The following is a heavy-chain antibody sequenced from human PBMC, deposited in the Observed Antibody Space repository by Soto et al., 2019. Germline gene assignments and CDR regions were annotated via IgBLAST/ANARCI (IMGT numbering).Heavy chain of an antibody. CDR3: ARQQYDFWSGYNYYYYYGMDV. CDR2: IYPGDSDT. J-gene: IGHJ6*02. Sequence: LKISCKGSGYSFTSYWIGWVRQMPGKGLEWMGIIYPGDSDTRYSPSFQGQVTISADKSISTAYLQWSSLKASDTAMYYCARQQYDFWSGYNYYYYYGMDVWGQGTTVTVSS. D-gene: IGHD3-3*01. V-gene: IGHV5-51*01. CDR1: GYSFTSYW.